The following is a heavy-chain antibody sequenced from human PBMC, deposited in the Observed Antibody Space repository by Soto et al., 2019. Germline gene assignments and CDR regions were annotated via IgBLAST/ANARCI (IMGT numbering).Heavy chain of an antibody. Sequence: QVQLVESGGGVVQPGRSLRLSCAASGFTFSSYGMHWVRQAPGKGLEWVAVIWYDGSNKYYADSVKGRFTISRDNSQNPLCLPMNSLGAEGTAVYYCAGDGHPRPYCSGGSCYSGWFEPWGQGTLVTGSS. V-gene: IGHV3-33*01. CDR3: AGDGHPRPYCSGGSCYSGWFEP. CDR1: GFTFSSYG. J-gene: IGHJ5*02. CDR2: IWYDGSNK. D-gene: IGHD2-15*01.